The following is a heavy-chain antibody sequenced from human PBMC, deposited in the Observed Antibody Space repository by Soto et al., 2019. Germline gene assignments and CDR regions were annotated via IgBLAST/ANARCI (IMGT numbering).Heavy chain of an antibody. J-gene: IGHJ4*02. CDR3: ARVRSGIVGIAARPGDY. D-gene: IGHD6-6*01. V-gene: IGHV3-48*04. CDR1: GFTFSSYS. CDR2: ISSSSTI. Sequence: GGSLRLSCAASGFTFSSYSMNWVRQAPGKGLEWVSYISSSSTIYYADSVKGRFTISRDNAKNSLYLQMNSLRAEDTAVYSCARVRSGIVGIAARPGDYWGQGTLVTVSS.